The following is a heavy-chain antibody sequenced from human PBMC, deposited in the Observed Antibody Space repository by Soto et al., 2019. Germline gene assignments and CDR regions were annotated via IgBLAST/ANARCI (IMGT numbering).Heavy chain of an antibody. CDR2: IYSGGST. J-gene: IGHJ6*02. D-gene: IGHD3-9*01. CDR1: GFTFSSSC. Sequence: GGSLRLSCAASGFTFSSSCMDWVRQAPGKGLEWVSVIYSGGSTYYADSVKGRFTISRDNSKNTLYLQMNSLRAEDTAVYYCARDLMYYDILTGSDYYYYGMDVWGQGTTVTVSS. V-gene: IGHV3-66*01. CDR3: ARDLMYYDILTGSDYYYYGMDV.